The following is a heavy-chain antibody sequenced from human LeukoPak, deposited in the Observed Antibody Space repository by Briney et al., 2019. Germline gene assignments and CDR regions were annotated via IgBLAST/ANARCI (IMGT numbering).Heavy chain of an antibody. CDR2: FDSEDGET. Sequence: ASVKVSCKVSGYTLTELSMHWVRQAPGKGLEWMGGFDSEDGETIYAQKFQGRVTMTEDTSTDTAYMELSSLRSEDTAVYYCAGGARAGGLTYYYDSSGQAHDYWGQGTLVTVSS. D-gene: IGHD3-22*01. CDR1: GYTLTELS. J-gene: IGHJ4*02. V-gene: IGHV1-24*01. CDR3: AGGARAGGLTYYYDSSGQAHDY.